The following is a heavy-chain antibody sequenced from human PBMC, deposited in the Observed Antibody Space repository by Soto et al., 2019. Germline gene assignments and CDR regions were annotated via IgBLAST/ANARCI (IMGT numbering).Heavy chain of an antibody. CDR3: AKDYYDSSGYYFHYGMDV. Sequence: HPGGSLRLSCAASGFTFSSYGMHWVRQAPGKGLEWVAVISYDGSNKYYADSVKGRFTISRDNSKNTLYLQMNSLRAEDTAVYYCAKDYYDSSGYYFHYGMDVWGQGTTVTVS. V-gene: IGHV3-30*18. D-gene: IGHD3-22*01. CDR2: ISYDGSNK. J-gene: IGHJ6*02. CDR1: GFTFSSYG.